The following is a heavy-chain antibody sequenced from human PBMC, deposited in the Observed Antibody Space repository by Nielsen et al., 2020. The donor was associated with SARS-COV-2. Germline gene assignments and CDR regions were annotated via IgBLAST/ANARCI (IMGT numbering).Heavy chain of an antibody. CDR2: ISASGMST. V-gene: IGHV3-23*01. CDR3: VRDFGGSSGYERDY. Sequence: GESLKISCSASGFSFISHAMSWVRQGPGKGLEWVSAISASGMSTLYADSVKGRFTISRDNPKNTLYLQMSSLRPEDSGVYYCVRDFGGSSGYERDYWGQGTLVTVSS. CDR1: GFSFISHA. D-gene: IGHD5-12*01. J-gene: IGHJ4*02.